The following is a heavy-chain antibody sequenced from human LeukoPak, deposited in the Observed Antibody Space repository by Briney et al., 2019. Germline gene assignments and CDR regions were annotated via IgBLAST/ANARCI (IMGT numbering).Heavy chain of an antibody. Sequence: SETLSLTCSVSGGSISSSSYYWGWIRQPPGKGLEWIGTIYYSGSTHHNPSLKSRVTISVDTSRNQFSLKLSSVTAADTAVYYCARSVYYGSVNGFDYWGQGTLVTVSS. CDR2: IYYSGST. J-gene: IGHJ4*02. CDR1: GGSISSSSYY. V-gene: IGHV4-39*07. CDR3: ARSVYYGSVNGFDY. D-gene: IGHD3-10*01.